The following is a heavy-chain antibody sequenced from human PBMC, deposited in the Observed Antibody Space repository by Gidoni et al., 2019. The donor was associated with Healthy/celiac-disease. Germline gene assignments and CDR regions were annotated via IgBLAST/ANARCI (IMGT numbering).Heavy chain of an antibody. CDR2: IITIFGTA. Sequence: QVQLVRSGAEVNQPGSSVKFSCNASGATFISYAISWVRQAPGQGLEWMGGIITIFGTANYAQKFQGRVTITADEYTSTAYMELSSMRSEEKAVYYCARGVVPYYYYGMDVWGQGTTVTVSS. D-gene: IGHD2-2*01. J-gene: IGHJ6*02. V-gene: IGHV1-69*01. CDR1: GATFISYA. CDR3: ARGVVPYYYYGMDV.